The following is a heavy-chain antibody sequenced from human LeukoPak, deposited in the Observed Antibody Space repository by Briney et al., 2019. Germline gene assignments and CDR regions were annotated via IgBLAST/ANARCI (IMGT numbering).Heavy chain of an antibody. CDR3: ARVYSSNDY. D-gene: IGHD5-18*01. CDR2: IYYSGST. CDR1: GGSFSGYY. Sequence: PSETLSLTCAVYGGSFSGYYWSWIRQPPGKGLEWIGYIYYSGSTNYNPSLKSRVTISVDTSKNQFSLKLSSVTAADTAVYYCARVYSSNDYWGQGTLVTVSS. V-gene: IGHV4-59*08. J-gene: IGHJ4*02.